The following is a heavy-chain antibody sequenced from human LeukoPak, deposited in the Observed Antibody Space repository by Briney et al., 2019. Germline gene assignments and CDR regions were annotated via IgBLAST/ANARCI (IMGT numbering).Heavy chain of an antibody. D-gene: IGHD3-22*01. V-gene: IGHV4-39*07. CDR1: GGSISSSSYY. CDR3: ARGLYYYDSSGYYAPIDY. J-gene: IGHJ4*02. Sequence: SETLSLTCTVSGGSISSSSYYWRWIRQPPGKGLEWIGSIYYSGSAYYNPSLKSRVTISVDTSKNQFSLKLSSVTAADTAVYYCARGLYYYDSSGYYAPIDYWGQGTLVTVSS. CDR2: IYYSGSA.